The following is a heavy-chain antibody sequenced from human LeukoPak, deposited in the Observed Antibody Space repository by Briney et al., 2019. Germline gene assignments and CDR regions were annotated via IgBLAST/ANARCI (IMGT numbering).Heavy chain of an antibody. CDR1: GGSFSGYY. V-gene: IGHV4-34*01. J-gene: IGHJ4*02. CDR2: IYYSGST. Sequence: SETLSLTCAVYGGSFSGYYWSWIRQPPGKGLEWIGSIYYSGSTYYNPSLKSRVTISVDTSKNQFSLKLSSVTAADTAVYYCARHQDYGDPWAFDYWGQGTLVTVSS. D-gene: IGHD4-17*01. CDR3: ARHQDYGDPWAFDY.